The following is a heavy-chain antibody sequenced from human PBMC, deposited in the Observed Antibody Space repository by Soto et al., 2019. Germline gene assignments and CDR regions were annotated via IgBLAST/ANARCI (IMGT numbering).Heavy chain of an antibody. D-gene: IGHD6-25*01. J-gene: IGHJ4*02. CDR3: AVTQPLRLGYPTWDN. CDR2: TYYSGST. CDR1: GDSITSGDYY. V-gene: IGHV4-30-4*01. Sequence: QVQLQESGPGLVKPSQTLSLTCTVSGDSITSGDYYWSWIRQPPGKGLEWIGYTYYSGSTYYNPSLESRVTISVDTSKNQFSLKLASATAADTAVYYCAVTQPLRLGYPTWDNWGQRTLVTVSS.